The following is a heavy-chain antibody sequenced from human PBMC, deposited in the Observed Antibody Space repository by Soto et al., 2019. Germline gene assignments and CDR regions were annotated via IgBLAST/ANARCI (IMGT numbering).Heavy chain of an antibody. D-gene: IGHD3-16*01. CDR3: ARGGGGYHYYGMDV. Sequence: GGSLRLSCAASGFTFSGYALHWVRQAPGKGLEWVAVISYDGSNNYYADSVKGRFTISRDNSKNTLYLQMTSLRAEDTAVYYCARGGGGYHYYGMDVWGQGTRVTFSS. J-gene: IGHJ6*02. CDR1: GFTFSGYA. CDR2: ISYDGSNN. V-gene: IGHV3-30-3*01.